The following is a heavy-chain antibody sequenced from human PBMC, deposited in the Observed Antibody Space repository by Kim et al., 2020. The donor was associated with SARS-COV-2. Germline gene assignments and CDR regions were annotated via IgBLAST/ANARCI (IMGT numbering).Heavy chain of an antibody. CDR3: AKGKDIVVLVAAFDY. J-gene: IGHJ4*02. Sequence: GGSLRLSCAASGFTFGDYAMHWVRQAPGKGLEWVSGISWNSGSIGYADSVKGRFTISRDNAKNSLYLQMNSLRAEDTALYYCAKGKDIVVLVAAFDYWGQGTLVTVSS. V-gene: IGHV3-9*01. D-gene: IGHD2-15*01. CDR1: GFTFGDYA. CDR2: ISWNSGSI.